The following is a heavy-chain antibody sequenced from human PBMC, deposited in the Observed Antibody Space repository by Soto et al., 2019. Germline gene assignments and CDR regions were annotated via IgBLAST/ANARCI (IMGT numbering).Heavy chain of an antibody. Sequence: QVQLQEAGPGLVKHSQTLSLTCTVSGGSISSGDYYWSWFLQPPGKDLEGIGSFYYSGSTYYNPSIKSRFTISVDTSKNQFSLKLCSVTAANTAVYYCAREHGDFELLTTPHGDAFDIWGQGTMVTVSS. D-gene: IGHD4-4*01. CDR2: FYYSGST. V-gene: IGHV4-30-4*01. CDR1: GGSISSGDYY. J-gene: IGHJ3*02. CDR3: AREHGDFELLTTPHGDAFDI.